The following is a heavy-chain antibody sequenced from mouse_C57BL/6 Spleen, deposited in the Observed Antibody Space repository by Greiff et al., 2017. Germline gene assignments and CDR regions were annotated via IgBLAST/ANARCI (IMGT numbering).Heavy chain of an antibody. J-gene: IGHJ4*01. V-gene: IGHV1-82*01. CDR1: GYAFSSSW. Sequence: QVQLKESGPELVKPGASVKISCKASGYAFSSSWMNWVKQRPGKGLEWIGRIYPGDGDTNYNGKFKGKATLTADKSSSTAYMQLSSLTSEDSAVYFCARQTGRYYAMDYWGQGTSVTVSS. CDR2: IYPGDGDT. D-gene: IGHD4-1*01. CDR3: ARQTGRYYAMDY.